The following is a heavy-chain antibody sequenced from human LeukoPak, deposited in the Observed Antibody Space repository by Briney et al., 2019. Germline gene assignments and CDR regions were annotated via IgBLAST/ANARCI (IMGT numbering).Heavy chain of an antibody. CDR3: ARDSSSGYYYYMDV. CDR1: GYTFTGYY. D-gene: IGHD6-6*01. CDR2: INPNSGGT. V-gene: IGHV1-2*02. J-gene: IGHJ6*03. Sequence: ASVKDSCQASGYTFTGYYMHWVPQAPGQGLEWMGWINPNSGGTNYVQKFQGRVTMTRDTSLSTAYMELSRLRSDDTAVYYSARDSSSGYYYYMDVWGKGTTVTVSS.